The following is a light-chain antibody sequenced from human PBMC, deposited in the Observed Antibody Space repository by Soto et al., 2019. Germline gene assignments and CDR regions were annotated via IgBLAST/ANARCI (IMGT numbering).Light chain of an antibody. CDR2: GAS. CDR1: QSISSK. J-gene: IGKJ4*01. Sequence: EIQMTQSPASLSASLGDRATLTCRASQSISSKLAWYQQKPGQAPRLLIYGASSRETGIPARFSGSGSGTEFTLTIRSLQSEDFAVYYCKQYNSLPRTFGEGTKVDIK. V-gene: IGKV3-15*01. CDR3: KQYNSLPRT.